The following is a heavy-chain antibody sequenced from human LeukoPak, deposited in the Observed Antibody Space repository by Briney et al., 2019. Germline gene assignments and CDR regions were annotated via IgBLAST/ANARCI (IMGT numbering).Heavy chain of an antibody. J-gene: IGHJ4*02. D-gene: IGHD3-22*01. V-gene: IGHV4-4*02. CDR3: ARGFTMFYYDSSGFYFDY. Sequence: SETLSLTCAVSGGSISSSNWWSWVGHSPGTGLEWIGEIFHSGSTNYNPSLKSRVTISVDESKNQFSLKLSSVTAADTAVYYCARGFTMFYYDSSGFYFDYWGQGTQVTVSS. CDR1: GGSISSSNW. CDR2: IFHSGST.